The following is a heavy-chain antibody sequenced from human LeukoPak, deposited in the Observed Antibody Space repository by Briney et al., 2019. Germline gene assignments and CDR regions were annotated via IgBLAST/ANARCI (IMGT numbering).Heavy chain of an antibody. D-gene: IGHD1-26*01. Sequence: SVKVSCKASGGTFSSYTISWVRQAPGQGLEWMGRIIPILGIANYAQKFQGRVTITADKSTSTAYMELSSLRSEDTAVYYCAAGRDGYYYYMDVWGKGTTVTVSS. V-gene: IGHV1-69*02. CDR1: GGTFSSYT. J-gene: IGHJ6*03. CDR3: AAGRDGYYYYMDV. CDR2: IIPILGIA.